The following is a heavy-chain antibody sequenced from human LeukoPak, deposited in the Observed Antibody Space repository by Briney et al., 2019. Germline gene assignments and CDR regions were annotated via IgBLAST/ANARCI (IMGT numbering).Heavy chain of an antibody. CDR2: INWNGGST. Sequence: GGSLRLSCAASRFTFNDYGMSWVRQAPGKGLEWVSGINWNGGSTAYADSVRGRFAISRDNAKNSLYLQMNSLRAEDTAVYYCARDQAGSGHYADYWGQGTLVTVSS. CDR1: RFTFNDYG. J-gene: IGHJ4*02. CDR3: ARDQAGSGHYADY. V-gene: IGHV3-20*04. D-gene: IGHD3-10*01.